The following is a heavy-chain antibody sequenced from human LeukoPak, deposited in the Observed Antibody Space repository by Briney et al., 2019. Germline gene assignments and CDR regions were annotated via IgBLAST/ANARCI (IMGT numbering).Heavy chain of an antibody. J-gene: IGHJ5*02. Sequence: ASVKVSCKASGYTVTGYYMHWVRQAPGQGLEWMGWINPNSGGTNYAQKFQGRVTMTRDTSISTAYMELSRLRSDDTAVYYCARVVVVPAGNWFDPWGQGTLVTVSS. D-gene: IGHD2-2*01. V-gene: IGHV1-2*02. CDR2: INPNSGGT. CDR1: GYTVTGYY. CDR3: ARVVVVPAGNWFDP.